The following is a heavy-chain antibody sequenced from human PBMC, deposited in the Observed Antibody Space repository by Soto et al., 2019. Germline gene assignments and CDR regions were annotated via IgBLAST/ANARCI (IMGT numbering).Heavy chain of an antibody. CDR1: GGSLSNFG. J-gene: IGHJ6*02. CDR3: ARGDATKIVVTTYYAMDV. CDR2: IIPVFGTP. V-gene: IGHV1-69*12. Sequence: QVQLVQSGAEVKKPGSSVKVSCTASGGSLSNFGISWVRQAPGQGLEWMGAIIPVFGTPNYAQKFQDRVTXXEXXSPTTVDMEVRSRTSEDTAVYYCARGDATKIVVTTYYAMDVWGQGTTVTVSS. D-gene: IGHD3-22*01.